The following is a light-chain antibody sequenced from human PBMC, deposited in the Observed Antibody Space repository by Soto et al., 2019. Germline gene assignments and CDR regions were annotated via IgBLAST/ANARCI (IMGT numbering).Light chain of an antibody. V-gene: IGKV3D-15*01. J-gene: IGKJ4*01. CDR2: GIS. CDR1: QSVSSNN. Sequence: ETVLTQSPGTLSLSPGERATLSCRASQSVSSNNLVWYQQKRGQAPRLLIYGISNRATGVPVRFSGSGSGTEFTLTISSLQSEDFAVYYCQQYNKWPLTFGGGTKVEIK. CDR3: QQYNKWPLT.